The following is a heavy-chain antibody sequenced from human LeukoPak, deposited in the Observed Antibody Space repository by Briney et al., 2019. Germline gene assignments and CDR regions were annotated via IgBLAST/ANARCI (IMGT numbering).Heavy chain of an antibody. Sequence: SETLSLTCGVYGGSFSGYYWTWIRQPPGKGLEWIGEINHSGITNYNPSLKSRVTISIDTSKSQFSLKLNSVTAADTAVYYCSRGLSDVYWGRGTLVTVSS. CDR2: INHSGIT. CDR1: GGSFSGYY. V-gene: IGHV4-34*01. J-gene: IGHJ4*02. CDR3: SRGLSDVY.